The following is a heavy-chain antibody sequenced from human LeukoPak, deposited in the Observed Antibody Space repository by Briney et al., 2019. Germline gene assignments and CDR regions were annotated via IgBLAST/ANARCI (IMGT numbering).Heavy chain of an antibody. J-gene: IGHJ4*02. CDR1: GFKFDDYG. CDR2: ISWDGDTT. V-gene: IGHV3-43D*03. CDR3: AKGVGATYPYYFDY. Sequence: GGSLRLSCAASGFKFDDYGMHWVRQAPGKGLEWVSLISWDGDTTYYADSVKGRSTISRDNSKNSLDLQMNSLRAEDTASYYCAKGVGATYPYYFDYWGQGTLVTVSS. D-gene: IGHD1-26*01.